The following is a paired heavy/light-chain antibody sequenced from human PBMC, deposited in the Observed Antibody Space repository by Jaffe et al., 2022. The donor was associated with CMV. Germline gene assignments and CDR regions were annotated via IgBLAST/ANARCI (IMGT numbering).Light chain of an antibody. Sequence: DIQMTQSPSSVSASVGDRVTITCRASQGISSSLAWYQQKPGKAPKLLIYAASSLQSGVPSRFSGSGSGTHFTLTISSLQAEDFATYYCQQASSFPRTFGQGTKVEIK. V-gene: IGKV1-12*01. CDR3: QQASSFPRT. CDR2: AAS. CDR1: QGISSS. J-gene: IGKJ1*01.
Heavy chain of an antibody. V-gene: IGHV3-21*01. J-gene: IGHJ5*02. CDR1: GFNFRSYT. D-gene: IGHD3-3*01. CDR2: ISSIVTTSRTSYL. CDR3: ARDGAADGPIFGVTMKGGVGWFDP. Sequence: EVQVVESGGGLVKPGGSLRLSCAASGFNFRSYTMNWVRQAPGKGLEWVSSISSIVTTSRTSYLYYADSVKGRFTISRDDATNSLYLQMNSLRAEDTAVYYCARDGAADGPIFGVTMKGGVGWFDPWGQGTLVIVSS.